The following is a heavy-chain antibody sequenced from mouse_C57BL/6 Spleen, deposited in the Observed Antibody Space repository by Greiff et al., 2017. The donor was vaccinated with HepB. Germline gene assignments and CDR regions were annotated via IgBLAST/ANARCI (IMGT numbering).Heavy chain of an antibody. V-gene: IGHV1-64*01. CDR1: GYTFTSYW. CDR2: IHPNSGST. J-gene: IGHJ3*01. CDR3: AGYSNPWFAY. Sequence: QVQLKQPGAELVKPGASVKLSCKASGYTFTSYWMHWVKQRPGQGLEWIGMIHPNSGSTNYNEKFKSKATLTVDKSSSTAYMQLSSLTSEDSAVYYCAGYSNPWFAYWGQGTLVTVSA. D-gene: IGHD2-5*01.